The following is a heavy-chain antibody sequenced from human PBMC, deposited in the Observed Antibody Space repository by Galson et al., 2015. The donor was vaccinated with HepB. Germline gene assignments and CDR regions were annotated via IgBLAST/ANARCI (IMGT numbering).Heavy chain of an antibody. CDR2: INPSGGST. V-gene: IGHV1-46*03. Sequence: SVKVSCKASGYTFTSYYMHWVRQAPGQGLEWMGIINPSGGSTSYAQKFQGRVTMTRDTSTSTVYMELSSLRSEDTAVYYCARDLSEGILLWFGELFAPYFDYWGQGTLVTVSS. D-gene: IGHD3-10*01. CDR3: ARDLSEGILLWFGELFAPYFDY. J-gene: IGHJ4*02. CDR1: GYTFTSYY.